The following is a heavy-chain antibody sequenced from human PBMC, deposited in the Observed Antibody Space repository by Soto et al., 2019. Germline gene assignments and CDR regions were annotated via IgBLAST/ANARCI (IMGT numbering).Heavy chain of an antibody. CDR2: INPSGGST. V-gene: IGHV1-46*01. Sequence: APVEASCKSSGYNLTSYYMHCVRQAPGQGLEWMGIINPSGGSTSYAQKFQGRVTMTRDTSTSTVYMELSSLRSEDTAVYYCARDEGVKGNPYYFDYWGQGTLVTVSS. CDR3: ARDEGVKGNPYYFDY. CDR1: GYNLTSYY. D-gene: IGHD1-1*01. J-gene: IGHJ4*02.